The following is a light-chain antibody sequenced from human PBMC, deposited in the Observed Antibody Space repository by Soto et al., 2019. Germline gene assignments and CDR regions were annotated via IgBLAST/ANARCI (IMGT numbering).Light chain of an antibody. J-gene: IGKJ5*01. Sequence: EIVLTQSPGTLSLSPGERATLSCRPSQSVSNNWLAWYQQKPGQAPRLLIYGAFNRATGIPARSSGSGSGTDFTLTISSLEPEDSAVYYCQQRNIWPPVTFGHGTRLEIK. CDR2: GAF. CDR1: QSVSNN. V-gene: IGKV3-11*01. CDR3: QQRNIWPPVT.